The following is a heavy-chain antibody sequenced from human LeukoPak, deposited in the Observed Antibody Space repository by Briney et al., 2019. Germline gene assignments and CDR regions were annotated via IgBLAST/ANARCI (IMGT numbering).Heavy chain of an antibody. D-gene: IGHD1-26*01. CDR2: LSGSGDRT. CDR3: ARAQVGYNWFDP. V-gene: IGHV3-23*01. CDR1: GFTFNTYG. Sequence: AGGSLRLSCAASGFTFNTYGMSWVRQAPGKGLEWLSALSGSGDRTYYADSVKGRFTISKDNAKNSLYLQMDSLRAEDTAVYYCARAQVGYNWFDPWGQGTLVTVSS. J-gene: IGHJ5*02.